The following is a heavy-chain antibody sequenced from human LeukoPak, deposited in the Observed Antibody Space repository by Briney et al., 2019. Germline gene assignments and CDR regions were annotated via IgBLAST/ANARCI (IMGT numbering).Heavy chain of an antibody. V-gene: IGHV6-1*01. J-gene: IGHJ4*02. D-gene: IGHD6-19*01. CDR1: GDSVSSNSAA. Sequence: SQTLSLTCAISGDSVSSNSAAWNWIRQSPSRGLEWLGRTFYRSRSYNDYATSVRSRINITPDTSNNQFSLQLNSGTPEDTAVYYCARAPHAVAGTVYFDYWDQGTLVTVSS. CDR2: TFYRSRSYN. CDR3: ARAPHAVAGTVYFDY.